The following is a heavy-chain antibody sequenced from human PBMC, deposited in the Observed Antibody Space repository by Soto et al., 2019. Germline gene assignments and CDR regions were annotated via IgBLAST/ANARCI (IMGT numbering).Heavy chain of an antibody. D-gene: IGHD3-22*01. J-gene: IGHJ1*01. V-gene: IGHV1-18*01. CDR2: INTYNGNA. CDR1: GYTFPDYG. Sequence: ASVKVSCKASGYTFPDYGIHWVRQAPGQGLEWMGWINTYNGNAYYTQNLQGRVTMTRDTSTSTAYMDLRSLRFDDTALYYCARDRDDSSWSTAENFQHWGQGTLVTVSS. CDR3: ARDRDDSSWSTAENFQH.